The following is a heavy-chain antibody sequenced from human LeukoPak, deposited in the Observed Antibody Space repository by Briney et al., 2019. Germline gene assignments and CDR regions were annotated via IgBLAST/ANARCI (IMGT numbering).Heavy chain of an antibody. CDR3: AALTIRYNHDKGTFDY. V-gene: IGHV3-7*01. CDR1: GFTFSSYW. D-gene: IGHD1-1*01. Sequence: GGSLRLSCAASGFTFSSYWMSWVRQAPGKGLEWVANIKQDGSEKYYVDSVKGRFTISRDNARNSLYLQMNSLGAEDTAVYYCAALTIRYNHDKGTFDYWGQGTLVTVSS. CDR2: IKQDGSEK. J-gene: IGHJ4*02.